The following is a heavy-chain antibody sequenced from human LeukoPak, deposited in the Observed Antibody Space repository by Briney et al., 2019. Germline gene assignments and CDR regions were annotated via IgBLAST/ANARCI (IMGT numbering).Heavy chain of an antibody. J-gene: IGHJ4*02. CDR2: TSYDGNKK. CDR1: GFTLTYYA. V-gene: IGHV3-30*15. D-gene: IGHD4-23*01. Sequence: GRSLRLSCAASGFTLTYYAMHWVRQAPGKGLEWVAVTSYDGNKKYYADSVKGRFTISRDSSKNTLYLQMSSLRAEDTAVYYCARSSYDYGGIEGPFDYWGQGTLVNVSS. CDR3: ARSSYDYGGIEGPFDY.